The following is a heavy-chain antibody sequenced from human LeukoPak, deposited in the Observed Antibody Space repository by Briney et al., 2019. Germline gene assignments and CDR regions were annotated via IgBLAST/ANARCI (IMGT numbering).Heavy chain of an antibody. D-gene: IGHD2-15*01. Sequence: PGRSLRPSRAASGFTVSSNYIGCVRQPPRNGLEWVSVINSEGATYYTDSVKAGFTISRDNSKNTLYLQMNSLRAEDTAVYYCARYCSGGSCYFLPAFDIWGQGTMVTVSS. CDR2: INSEGAT. J-gene: IGHJ3*02. CDR1: GFTVSSNY. CDR3: ARYCSGGSCYFLPAFDI. V-gene: IGHV3-53*01.